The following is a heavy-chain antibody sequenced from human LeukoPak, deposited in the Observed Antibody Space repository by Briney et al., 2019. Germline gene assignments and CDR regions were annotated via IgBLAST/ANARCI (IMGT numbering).Heavy chain of an antibody. J-gene: IGHJ4*02. CDR3: AKSGLNRFDY. V-gene: IGHV3-23*01. D-gene: IGHD2-15*01. Sequence: GGSLSLSCAASGFTFSSYAMSWVRQAPGKGLEWVSTISGRDDSAYYADSVKGRFTISRDNSKNTLYLQVNSLRAEDTAVYYCAKSGLNRFDYWGQGTLVTVSS. CDR2: ISGRDDSA. CDR1: GFTFSSYA.